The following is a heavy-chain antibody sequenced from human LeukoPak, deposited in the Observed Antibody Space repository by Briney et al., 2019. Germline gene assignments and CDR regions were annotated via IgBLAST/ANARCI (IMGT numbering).Heavy chain of an antibody. V-gene: IGHV1-8*03. D-gene: IGHD5-12*01. J-gene: IGHJ4*02. CDR3: ARGGHGYSGYD. CDR1: GYTFTSFD. CDR2: INPNSGNT. Sequence: ASLKLSCTASGYTFTSFDINWVRQAPGQGLEWMGWINPNSGNTGYAQKFQGRVTITRNTSISTAYMELSSLRSEDTAVYYCARGGHGYSGYDWGQGTLVTVSS.